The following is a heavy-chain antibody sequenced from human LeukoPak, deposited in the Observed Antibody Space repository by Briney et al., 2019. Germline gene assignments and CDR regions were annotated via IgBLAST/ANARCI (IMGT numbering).Heavy chain of an antibody. CDR2: ISGSGGST. CDR1: GFTFSSYA. J-gene: IGHJ3*02. CDR3: ARGTLATDRLGAFDI. Sequence: GGSLRLSCAASGFTFSSYAMSWVRQAPGKGLEWVSAISGSGGSTYYADSVKGRFTISRDNAKNSLYLQMNSLRAEDTAVYYCARGTLATDRLGAFDIWGQGTMVTVSS. D-gene: IGHD5-12*01. V-gene: IGHV3-23*01.